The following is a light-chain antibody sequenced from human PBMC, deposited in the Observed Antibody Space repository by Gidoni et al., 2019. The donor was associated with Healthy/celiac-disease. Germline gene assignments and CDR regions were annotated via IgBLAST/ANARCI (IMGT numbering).Light chain of an antibody. V-gene: IGKV1-39*01. CDR3: QQSYSTPLT. CDR1: KSISSY. CDR2: AAS. J-gene: IGKJ4*01. Sequence: DIQMTQSPSSLSASVGDRVTITCRASKSISSYLNWYQQKPGKAPKLLIYAASSLQSGFPSRFSGSGSWTDFTLTIRSLQPEYFPTYYCQQSYSTPLTFXGXTKVEIK.